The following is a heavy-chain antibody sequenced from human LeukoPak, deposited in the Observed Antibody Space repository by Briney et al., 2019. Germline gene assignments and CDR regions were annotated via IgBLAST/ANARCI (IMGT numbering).Heavy chain of an antibody. D-gene: IGHD3-16*01. J-gene: IGHJ6*02. CDR1: GFTFSSYG. CDR3: ARGGGLDV. CDR2: IWSVGGAE. V-gene: IGHV3-33*03. Sequence: GGSLRLSCAASGFTFSSYGMHWVRQAPGKGLEWVAVIWSVGGAEYYADSVKGRFTISRDNAKNSLYLQMSNLRAEDTAVYFCARGGGLDVWGQGATVTVSS.